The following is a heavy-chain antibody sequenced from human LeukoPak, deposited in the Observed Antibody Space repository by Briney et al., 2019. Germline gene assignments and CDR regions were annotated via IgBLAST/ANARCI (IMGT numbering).Heavy chain of an antibody. CDR2: ISGSGDST. J-gene: IGHJ6*04. V-gene: IGHV3-23*01. CDR3: ARDLPLDLDV. CDR1: EFTFTSYA. Sequence: PGGSLRLSCAASEFTFTSYAINWVRQAPGRGLEWISAISGSGDSTYYTDSVKGRFTISRDNSKNTVYLQMTSLRAEDTAVYYCARDLPLDLDVWGKGTTVTVSS.